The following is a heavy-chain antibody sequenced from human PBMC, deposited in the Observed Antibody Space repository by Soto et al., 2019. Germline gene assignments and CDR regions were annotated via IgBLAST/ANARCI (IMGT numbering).Heavy chain of an antibody. J-gene: IGHJ4*02. D-gene: IGHD3-3*01. CDR1: GFTFSSYA. CDR3: ARDPTYYDFWSGYFAYDILTGYYYFDY. Sequence: GGSLRLSCAASGFTFSSYAMHWVRQAPGKGLEWVAVISYDGSNKYYADSVKGRFTISRDNSKNTLYLQMNSLRAEDTAVYYCARDPTYYDFWSGYFAYDILTGYYYFDYWGQGTLVTVSS. CDR2: ISYDGSNK. V-gene: IGHV3-30-3*01.